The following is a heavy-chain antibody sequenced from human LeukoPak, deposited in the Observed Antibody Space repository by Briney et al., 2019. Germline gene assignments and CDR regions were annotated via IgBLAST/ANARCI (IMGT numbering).Heavy chain of an antibody. Sequence: SGGSLRLSCVASGFTFSSSWMSWVRQAPGKGLEWVAVISYDGSNKYYADSVKGRFTISRDNSKNTLYLQMNSLRAEDTAVYYCARDHWGDCSSTSCASFDYWGQGTLVTVSS. J-gene: IGHJ4*02. D-gene: IGHD2-2*01. V-gene: IGHV3-30-3*01. CDR2: ISYDGSNK. CDR3: ARDHWGDCSSTSCASFDY. CDR1: GFTFSSSW.